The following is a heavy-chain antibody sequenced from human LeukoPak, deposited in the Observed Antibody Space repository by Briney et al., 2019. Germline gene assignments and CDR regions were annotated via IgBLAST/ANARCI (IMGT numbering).Heavy chain of an antibody. CDR3: ARELRDFDWLLLDY. J-gene: IGHJ4*02. D-gene: IGHD3-9*01. Sequence: SETLSLTCTVSGGSISSGGYYWSWIRQHPGKGLEWIGDIYYSGSTYYNPSLKSRVTISVDTSKNQFSLKLSSVTAADTAVYYCARELRDFDWLLLDYWGQGTLVTVSS. V-gene: IGHV4-31*03. CDR2: IYYSGST. CDR1: GGSISSGGYY.